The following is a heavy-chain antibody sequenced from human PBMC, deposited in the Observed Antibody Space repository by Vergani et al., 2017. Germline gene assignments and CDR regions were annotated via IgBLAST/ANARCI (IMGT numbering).Heavy chain of an antibody. CDR3: ARETVGFGEY. Sequence: QVQLQQWGAGLLKPSETLSLTCAVYGGSLSGYYWGWIRQPPGKGLEWIGSIYYSGSTYYNPSLKSRVTISVDTSKNELSLKLSSVTAADTAVYYCARETVGFGEYWGQGTLVTVSS. CDR2: IYYSGST. D-gene: IGHD3-10*01. CDR1: GGSLSGYY. V-gene: IGHV4-34*01. J-gene: IGHJ4*02.